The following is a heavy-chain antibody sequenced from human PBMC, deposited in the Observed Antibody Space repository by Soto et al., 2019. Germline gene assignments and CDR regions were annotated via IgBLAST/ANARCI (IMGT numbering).Heavy chain of an antibody. J-gene: IGHJ6*02. CDR1: GFTLRSYG. CDR3: ARDTSPPYTSYGMDV. D-gene: IGHD1-20*01. Sequence: SQRLCRVAAGFTLRSYGMHCVIQAPDKGLEWVALISYDGSYKYYGDSVKGRFIISRDNSKNTLYLQMNSLRAEDTAVYYYARDTSPPYTSYGMDVWGQGTTVTVS. CDR2: ISYDGSYK. V-gene: IGHV3-30*03.